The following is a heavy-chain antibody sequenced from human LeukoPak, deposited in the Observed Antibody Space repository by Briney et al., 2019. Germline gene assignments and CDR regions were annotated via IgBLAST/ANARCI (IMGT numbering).Heavy chain of an antibody. Sequence: VASVKVSCKASGYTFTSYDINWVRQATGQGLEWMGWMNPNSGNTGYAQKFQGRVTMTRNTSISTACMELSSLRSEDTAVYYCALALYFDWLLPSSAFDIWGQGTMVTVSS. CDR1: GYTFTSYD. CDR2: MNPNSGNT. V-gene: IGHV1-8*01. J-gene: IGHJ3*02. CDR3: ALALYFDWLLPSSAFDI. D-gene: IGHD3-9*01.